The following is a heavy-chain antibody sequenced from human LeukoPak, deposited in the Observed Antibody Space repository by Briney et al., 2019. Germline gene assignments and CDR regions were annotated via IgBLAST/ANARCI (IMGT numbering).Heavy chain of an antibody. V-gene: IGHV3-23*01. CDR3: AREGNSYDYGDYVISDDAFDI. Sequence: GGSLRLSCAASGFTFSSYAMSWVRQAPGKGLEWVSAISGSGGSTYYADSVKGRFTISRDNSKNTLYLQMNSLRAEDTAVYYCAREGNSYDYGDYVISDDAFDIWGQGTKVTVSS. J-gene: IGHJ3*02. CDR2: ISGSGGST. CDR1: GFTFSSYA. D-gene: IGHD4-17*01.